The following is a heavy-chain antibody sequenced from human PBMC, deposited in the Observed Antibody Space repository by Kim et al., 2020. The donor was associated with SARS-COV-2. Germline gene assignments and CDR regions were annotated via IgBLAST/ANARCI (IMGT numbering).Heavy chain of an antibody. Sequence: GGSLRLSCAASGFTVSSYYMSWVRQAPGKGLEWVAVIYSGGSTYYEDSVKGRFTISSGNSKNTLYLRMSSVRAEDTAVYYCAGGRGNSAVWGQGTLVTVSS. CDR2: IYSGGST. CDR1: GFTVSSYY. CDR3: AGGRGNSAV. J-gene: IGHJ4*02. V-gene: IGHV3-53*01. D-gene: IGHD2-21*02.